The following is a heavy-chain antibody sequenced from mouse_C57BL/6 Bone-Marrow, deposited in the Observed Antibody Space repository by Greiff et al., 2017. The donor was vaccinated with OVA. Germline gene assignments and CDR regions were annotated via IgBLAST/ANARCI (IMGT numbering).Heavy chain of an antibody. CDR2: IYPRSGNT. Sequence: QVQLQQSGAELARPGASVKLSCKASGYTFTSYGISWVKQRTGQGLEWIGEIYPRSGNTYYNEKFKGKATLTADKSSSTAYMGLRSLTSEDSAVYFCARTDYYGSSYDWDFDVWGTGTTVTVSS. J-gene: IGHJ1*03. CDR3: ARTDYYGSSYDWDFDV. D-gene: IGHD1-1*01. CDR1: GYTFTSYG. V-gene: IGHV1-81*01.